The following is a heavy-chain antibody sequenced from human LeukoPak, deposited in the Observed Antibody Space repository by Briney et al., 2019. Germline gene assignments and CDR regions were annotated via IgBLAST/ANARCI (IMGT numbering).Heavy chain of an antibody. CDR3: AKEGFDY. CDR2: ISNSGDAT. V-gene: IGHV3-23*01. Sequence: GGSLRLSCAGSGFIFSNYAMSWVRQAPGQGLEWVSTISNSGDATFYADAVKGRFTISRDNSKNTLYLQMYSLRAEDTAIYYCAKEGFDYWGQGTLVTVSS. CDR1: GFIFSNYA. J-gene: IGHJ4*02.